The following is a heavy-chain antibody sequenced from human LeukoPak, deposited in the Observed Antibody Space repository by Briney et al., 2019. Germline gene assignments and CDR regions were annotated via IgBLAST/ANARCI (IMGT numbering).Heavy chain of an antibody. CDR3: AKGLRFLEWLAYFDY. CDR2: ISYDGSNK. J-gene: IGHJ4*02. D-gene: IGHD3-3*01. Sequence: GRSLRLSCAASGFTFSSDGMHWVRQAPGKGLEWVAVISYDGSNKYYADSVKGRFTISRDNSKNTLYLQMNSLRAEDTAVYYCAKGLRFLEWLAYFDYWGQGTLVTVSS. CDR1: GFTFSSDG. V-gene: IGHV3-30*18.